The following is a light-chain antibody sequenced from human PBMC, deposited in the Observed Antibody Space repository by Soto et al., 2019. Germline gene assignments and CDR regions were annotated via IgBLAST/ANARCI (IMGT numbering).Light chain of an antibody. CDR3: SSYTSTSSPYV. V-gene: IGLV2-14*01. J-gene: IGLJ1*01. CDR2: EVS. Sequence: SALTQPASVSGSPGQSITISCTGTSGDVGGYNYVSWYQQHPGKAPKLMIYEVSNRPSGVSNRCSGSKSGNTASLTISGLQAEDEADYYCSSYTSTSSPYVFGTGTKVTVL. CDR1: SGDVGGYNY.